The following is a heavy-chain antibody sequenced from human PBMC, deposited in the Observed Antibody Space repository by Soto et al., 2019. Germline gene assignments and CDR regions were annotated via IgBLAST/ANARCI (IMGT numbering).Heavy chain of an antibody. J-gene: IGHJ3*02. Sequence: QVQLVESGGGAVQPGRSLRLSCAASGFTFSSYGMHWVRQAPGKGLEWVAVISYDGSNKYYADSVKGRFTISRDNSKNTLYLQMNSLRAEDTAVYYCAKDRGRGYPKLDAFDIWGQGTMVTVSS. D-gene: IGHD5-12*01. CDR2: ISYDGSNK. CDR1: GFTFSSYG. V-gene: IGHV3-30*18. CDR3: AKDRGRGYPKLDAFDI.